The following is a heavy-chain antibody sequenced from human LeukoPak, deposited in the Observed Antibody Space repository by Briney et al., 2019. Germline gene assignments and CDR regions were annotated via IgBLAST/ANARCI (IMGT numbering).Heavy chain of an antibody. D-gene: IGHD3-22*01. J-gene: IGHJ4*02. CDR1: GGSISSSSYY. V-gene: IGHV4-39*01. Sequence: SETLSLTCTVSGGSISSSSYYWGWIRQPPGKGLEWIGSIYYSGSTYYNPSLKSRVTISVDTSKNQLSLKLSSVTAADTAVFYCARPSYYYDSSGYEYWGQGTLVTVSS. CDR3: ARPSYYYDSSGYEY. CDR2: IYYSGST.